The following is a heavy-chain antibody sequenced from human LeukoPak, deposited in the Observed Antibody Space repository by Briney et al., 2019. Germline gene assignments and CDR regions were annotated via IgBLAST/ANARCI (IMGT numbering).Heavy chain of an antibody. CDR2: INPHSGGT. Sequence: GASVKVSCKASGYTFTDYYMHWVRQAPGQGLEWMGWINPHSGGTDHAQKFQGRVTMTRDTSISTAYMELSRLRSDDTAVYYCARDLGYYDSSGYPDYWGQGTLVTVSS. CDR1: GYTFTDYY. V-gene: IGHV1-2*02. J-gene: IGHJ4*02. D-gene: IGHD3-22*01. CDR3: ARDLGYYDSSGYPDY.